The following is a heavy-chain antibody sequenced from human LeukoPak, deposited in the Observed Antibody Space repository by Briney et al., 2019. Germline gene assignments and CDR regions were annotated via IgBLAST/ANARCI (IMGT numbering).Heavy chain of an antibody. V-gene: IGHV1-69*13. Sequence: SVKVSCKASGGTFSSYAISWVRQAPGQGLEWMGGIIPIFGTANYAQKFQGRVTITADESTSTAYMELSSLRSEDTAVYYCARDYSGTYYGGQDYWGQGTLVTVSS. CDR1: GGTFSSYA. D-gene: IGHD1-26*01. J-gene: IGHJ4*02. CDR3: ARDYSGTYYGGQDY. CDR2: IIPIFGTA.